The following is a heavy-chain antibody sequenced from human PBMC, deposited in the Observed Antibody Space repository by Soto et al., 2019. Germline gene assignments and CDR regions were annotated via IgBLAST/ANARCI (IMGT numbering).Heavy chain of an antibody. CDR1: GYTFTSYG. Sequence: GASVKVSCKASGYTFTSYGISWVRQAPGQGLEWMGWISAYNGNTNYAQKLQGRVPMTTDTSPSTASMELRSLRSDDPAVYYCARDSPLGGYCSGGSCYYYFDYWGQGTLVTVSS. D-gene: IGHD2-15*01. J-gene: IGHJ4*02. CDR3: ARDSPLGGYCSGGSCYYYFDY. V-gene: IGHV1-18*01. CDR2: ISAYNGNT.